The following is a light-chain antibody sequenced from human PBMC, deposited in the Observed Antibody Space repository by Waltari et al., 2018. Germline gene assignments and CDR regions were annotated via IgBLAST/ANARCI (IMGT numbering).Light chain of an antibody. CDR3: QQYYSTPRT. Sequence: SVLYSSNNKNYLAWYQQKPGQPPKLLIYWASTRESWVPDRFSGSGSGTDFTLTISSLQAEDVAVYYCQQYYSTPRTFGQWTKVEIK. CDR1: SVLYSSNNKNY. J-gene: IGKJ1*01. V-gene: IGKV4-1*01. CDR2: WAS.